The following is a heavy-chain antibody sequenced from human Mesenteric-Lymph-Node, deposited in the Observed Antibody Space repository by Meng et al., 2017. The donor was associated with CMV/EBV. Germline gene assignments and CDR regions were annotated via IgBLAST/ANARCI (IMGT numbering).Heavy chain of an antibody. CDR2: IYTGGTT. CDR1: GFIVSSNY. CDR3: AKFYCGGDCYPVIDAFDI. D-gene: IGHD2-21*01. Sequence: GESLKISCAASGFIVSSNYMSWVRQAPGKGLEWVSVIYTGGTTYYADSVRGRFTISRDNSKNTLYLQMNSLRAEDTAVYYCAKFYCGGDCYPVIDAFDIWGQGTMVTVSS. V-gene: IGHV3-53*01. J-gene: IGHJ3*02.